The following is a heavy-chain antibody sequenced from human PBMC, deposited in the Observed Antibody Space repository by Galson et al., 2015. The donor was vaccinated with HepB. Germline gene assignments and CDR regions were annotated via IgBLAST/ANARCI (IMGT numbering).Heavy chain of an antibody. J-gene: IGHJ4*02. V-gene: IGHV1-2*04. D-gene: IGHD3-10*01. CDR2: INPNSGGT. CDR1: GYTFTGYY. CDR3: ARYAYGSGSYYFDY. Sequence: SVKVSCKASGYTFTGYYMHWVRQAPGQGLEWMGWINPNSGGTNYAQKFQGWVTMTRDTSISTAYMELSRLRSDDTAVYYCARYAYGSGSYYFDYWGQGTLVTASS.